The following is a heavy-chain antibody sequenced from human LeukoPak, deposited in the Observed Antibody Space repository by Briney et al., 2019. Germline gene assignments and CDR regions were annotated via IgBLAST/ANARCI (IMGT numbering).Heavy chain of an antibody. CDR3: ARDRSIAAAGTDAFDI. CDR1: GGTFSSYA. V-gene: IGHV1-69*01. Sequence: GASVTVSCTASGGTFSSYAISWVRQAPGQGLEWMGGIIPIFGTANYAQKFQGRVTITADESTSTAYMELSSLRSEDTAVYYCARDRSIAAAGTDAFDIGGQGTMVTVSA. CDR2: IIPIFGTA. J-gene: IGHJ3*02. D-gene: IGHD6-13*01.